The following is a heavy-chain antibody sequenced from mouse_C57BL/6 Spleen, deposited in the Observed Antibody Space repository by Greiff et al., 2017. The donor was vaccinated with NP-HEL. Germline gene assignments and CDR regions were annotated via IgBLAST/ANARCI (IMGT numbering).Heavy chain of an antibody. J-gene: IGHJ4*01. Sequence: VQLQQSGAELVRPGTSVKVSCKASGYAFTNYLIEWVKQRPGQGLEWIGVINPGSGGTNYNEKFKGKATLTADKSSSTAYMQLSSLTSEDSAVYFCARPYYYGSSYVMDYWGQGTSVTVSS. CDR2: INPGSGGT. CDR3: ARPYYYGSSYVMDY. V-gene: IGHV1-54*01. D-gene: IGHD1-1*01. CDR1: GYAFTNYL.